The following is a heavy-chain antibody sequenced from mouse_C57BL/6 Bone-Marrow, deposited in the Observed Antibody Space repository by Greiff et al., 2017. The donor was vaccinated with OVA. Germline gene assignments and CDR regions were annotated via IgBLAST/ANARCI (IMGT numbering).Heavy chain of an antibody. CDR1: GYAFSSSW. J-gene: IGHJ2*01. Sequence: VKLQQSGPELVKPGASVKISCKASGYAFSSSWMNWVKQRPGKGLEWIGRIYPGDGDTNYNGKFKGKATLTADKSSSTAYMQLISLTSEDSAVYFCASSLITTVVAYYFDYWGQGTTLTVSS. CDR2: IYPGDGDT. D-gene: IGHD1-1*01. CDR3: ASSLITTVVAYYFDY. V-gene: IGHV1-82*01.